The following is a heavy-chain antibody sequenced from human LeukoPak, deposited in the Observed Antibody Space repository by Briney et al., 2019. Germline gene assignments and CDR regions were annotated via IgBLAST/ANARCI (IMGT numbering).Heavy chain of an antibody. D-gene: IGHD3-3*01. CDR3: ARGGTIFGVVMPVDY. V-gene: IGHV1-2*02. CDR1: GYTFTGYY. Sequence: ASVKVSCKASGYTFTGYYMHWVRQAPGQGLEWMGWINPNSGGTNYAQKFQGRVTMTRDMSTSTVYMELSSLRSEDTAVYYCARGGTIFGVVMPVDYWGQGTLVTVSS. CDR2: INPNSGGT. J-gene: IGHJ4*02.